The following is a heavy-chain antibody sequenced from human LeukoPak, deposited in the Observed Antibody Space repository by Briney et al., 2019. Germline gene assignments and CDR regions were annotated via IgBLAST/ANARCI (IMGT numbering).Heavy chain of an antibody. CDR1: GYSFASYW. CDR2: IYPGDSDS. Sequence: ESLHISCKGSGYSFASYWIGWVRQVPGKGLEWMGIIYPGDSDSRYSPSFQGQVTISADKSISTAYLQWSSLKASDTAMYYYARGYCSGGSCSDYWGQGTLVSVSS. V-gene: IGHV5-51*01. J-gene: IGHJ4*02. D-gene: IGHD2-15*01. CDR3: ARGYCSGGSCSDY.